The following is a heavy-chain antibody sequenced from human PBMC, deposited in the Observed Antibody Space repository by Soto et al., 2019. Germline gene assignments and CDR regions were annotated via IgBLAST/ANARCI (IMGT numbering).Heavy chain of an antibody. CDR1: GFTFSNYA. D-gene: IGHD3-22*01. J-gene: IGHJ4*02. CDR3: AKGYYYASSGSFDY. Sequence: EVQLLESGGGLVQPGGSLRLSCAASGFTFSNYAMTWVRQAPGKGLGWVSAISASGGSTYYADSVKGRFTISRDNSKNTLYLQMNSLRAEDTALYYCAKGYYYASSGSFDYWGQGTLVTVSS. V-gene: IGHV3-23*01. CDR2: ISASGGST.